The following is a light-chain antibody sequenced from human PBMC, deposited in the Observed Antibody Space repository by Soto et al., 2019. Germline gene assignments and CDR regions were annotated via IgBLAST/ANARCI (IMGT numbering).Light chain of an antibody. CDR2: KVS. V-gene: IGKV1-5*03. CDR3: LQYKTFSLVT. CDR1: QSVDKW. Sequence: DIQVTQSPSSLAASVGDIVTITCRASQSVDKWLAWYQQKPGKAPKLLIYKVSTLESGVPSRFSGSGSESQFTLTINTLQPDDFATYYCLQYKTFSLVTFGQGTRLEI. J-gene: IGKJ5*01.